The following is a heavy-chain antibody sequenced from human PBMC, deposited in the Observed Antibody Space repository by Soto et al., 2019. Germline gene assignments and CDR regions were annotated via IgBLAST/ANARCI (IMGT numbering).Heavy chain of an antibody. Sequence: GGSLRLSCAASGFTFSNYGMHWVRQAPGKGLEWVAIISYDESNEYYADSVRGRFTISRDNSKNTLYLQMNSLRPEDTPVYYCDKGGPTVAVWGQGTLVTVSS. V-gene: IGHV3-30*18. CDR2: ISYDESNE. J-gene: IGHJ4*02. CDR1: GFTFSNYG. D-gene: IGHD4-17*01. CDR3: DKGGPTVAV.